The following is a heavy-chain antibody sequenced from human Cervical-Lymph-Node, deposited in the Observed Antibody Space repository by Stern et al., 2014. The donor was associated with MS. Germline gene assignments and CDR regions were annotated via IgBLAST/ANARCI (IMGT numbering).Heavy chain of an antibody. J-gene: IGHJ6*02. V-gene: IGHV1-18*01. D-gene: IGHD3-3*01. CDR3: ARDRRYDFWSGYQIYYYYYGMDV. Sequence: VQLVESGAEVKKPGASVKVSCKASGYTFTSYGISWVRQAPGQGLEWMGWISAYNGNTNYAQKLQDRVTMTTDTSTSTAYMELRSLRSDDTAVYYCARDRRYDFWSGYQIYYYYYGMDVWGQGTTVTVSS. CDR1: GYTFTSYG. CDR2: ISAYNGNT.